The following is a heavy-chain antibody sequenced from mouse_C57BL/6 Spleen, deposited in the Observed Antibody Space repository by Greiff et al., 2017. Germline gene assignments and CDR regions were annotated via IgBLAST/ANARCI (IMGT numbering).Heavy chain of an antibody. CDR1: GYTFTSYG. Sequence: QVQLKESGAELARPGASVKLSCKASGYTFTSYGISWVKQRTGQGLEWIGEIYPRSGNTYYNEKFKGKATLTADKSSSTAYMELRSLTSEDSAVYFCARRTTVVATPGDYWGQGTSVTVSS. J-gene: IGHJ4*01. D-gene: IGHD1-1*01. CDR3: ARRTTVVATPGDY. CDR2: IYPRSGNT. V-gene: IGHV1-81*01.